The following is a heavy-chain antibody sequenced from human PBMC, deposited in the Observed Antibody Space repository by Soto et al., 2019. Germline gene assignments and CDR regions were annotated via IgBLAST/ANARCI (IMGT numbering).Heavy chain of an antibody. CDR3: ARGLEAGYYFAY. CDR1: GFNFSSYA. J-gene: IGHJ4*02. Sequence: PGGSLRLSCAASGFNFSSYAMSWIRQAPGKGPEWVAGITTSGDRSGYADSVKGRFTASRDNSQNTMYLQLNSLRGDDTAIYYCARGLEAGYYFAYWGQGTLVTVSS. D-gene: IGHD3-22*01. V-gene: IGHV3-23*01. CDR2: ITTSGDRS.